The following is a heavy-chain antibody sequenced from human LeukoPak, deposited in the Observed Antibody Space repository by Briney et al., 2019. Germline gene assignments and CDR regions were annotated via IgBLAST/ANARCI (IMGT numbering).Heavy chain of an antibody. J-gene: IGHJ4*02. CDR3: ARGDSNSPD. CDR2: VNSTGAT. CDR1: GGSIRSGAYY. V-gene: IGHV4-31*03. D-gene: IGHD6-13*01. Sequence: PSQTLSLTCSVSGGSIRSGAYYWSWIRQYLGKGLEWIGYVNSTGATYYNPSLKSRVAISVDTSKNQFYLRLISVTAADTAVYFCARGDSNSPDWGQGTLVTVSS.